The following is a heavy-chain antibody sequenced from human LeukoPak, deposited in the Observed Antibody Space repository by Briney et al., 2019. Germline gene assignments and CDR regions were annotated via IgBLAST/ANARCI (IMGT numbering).Heavy chain of an antibody. V-gene: IGHV3-7*01. CDR2: IKQDGSEK. CDR1: GFTFSSYW. Sequence: PGGSLRLSCAASGFTFSSYWMSWVRQAPGKGLEWVANIKQDGSEKYYVDSVKGRFTISRDNAKNSLYLQMNSLRAEDTAVYYCAREGRGSSWLDYYYYGMDVWGQGTTVTVSS. D-gene: IGHD6-13*01. CDR3: AREGRGSSWLDYYYYGMDV. J-gene: IGHJ6*02.